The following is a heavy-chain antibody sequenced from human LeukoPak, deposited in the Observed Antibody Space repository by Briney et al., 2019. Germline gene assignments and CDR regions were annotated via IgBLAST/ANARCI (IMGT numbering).Heavy chain of an antibody. Sequence: PSETLSLTCAVYGGSFSGYYWSWIRQPPGKGLEWIGEINHCGSTNYNTSLTSRVTISVDTSKNQFSLQLSSVTAADTAVYYCARGPFAGYSSGWYRVWGQGTLVTVSS. CDR1: GGSFSGYY. V-gene: IGHV4-34*01. CDR2: INHCGST. J-gene: IGHJ4*02. CDR3: ARGPFAGYSSGWYRV. D-gene: IGHD6-19*01.